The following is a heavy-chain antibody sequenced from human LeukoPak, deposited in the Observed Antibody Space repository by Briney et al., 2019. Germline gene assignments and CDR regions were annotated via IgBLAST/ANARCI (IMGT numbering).Heavy chain of an antibody. J-gene: IGHJ5*02. D-gene: IGHD4-17*01. CDR3: ARDTLTDYGDYGHWFDP. V-gene: IGHV1-69*13. Sequence: GASVKVSCKASGGTFSSYAISWVRQAPGQGLEWMGGIIPIFGTANYAQKFQGRVTITADESTSTAYMELSSLRSEDTAVYYCARDTLTDYGDYGHWFDPWGQGTLVTVSS. CDR1: GGTFSSYA. CDR2: IIPIFGTA.